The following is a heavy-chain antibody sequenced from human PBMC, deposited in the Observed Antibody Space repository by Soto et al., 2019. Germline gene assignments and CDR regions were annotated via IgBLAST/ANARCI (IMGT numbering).Heavy chain of an antibody. V-gene: IGHV3-23*01. CDR3: AKDRGQWLVQSRAY. J-gene: IGHJ4*02. Sequence: PGGSLRLSCAASGFTFSNFGMSWVRQAPGKGLEWVSAISASSGSTYYADSVKGRFTISRDNSKDTLYLQMSSLIAEDTAVYYCAKDRGQWLVQSRAYWGQGTLVTVSS. CDR1: GFTFSNFG. D-gene: IGHD6-19*01. CDR2: ISASSGST.